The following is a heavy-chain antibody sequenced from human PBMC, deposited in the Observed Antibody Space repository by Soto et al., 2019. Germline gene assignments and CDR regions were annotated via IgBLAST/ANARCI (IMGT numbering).Heavy chain of an antibody. D-gene: IGHD3-16*01. V-gene: IGHV1-69*17. CDR1: GDTFNSYV. CDR2: IIPIIGVT. Sequence: QVQLVQSGAEVKRPGSSVKVSCESSGDTFNSYVISWVRQAPGQGLEWMGGIIPIIGVTHYAQKFQGRVTISALSSTGTAYMELTNLVFEDTALYYCARESLGAKGADHWGQGTLVTVSS. J-gene: IGHJ4*02. CDR3: ARESLGAKGADH.